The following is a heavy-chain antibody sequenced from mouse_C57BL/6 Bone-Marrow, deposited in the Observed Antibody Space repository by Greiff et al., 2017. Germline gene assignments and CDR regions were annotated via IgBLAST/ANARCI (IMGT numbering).Heavy chain of an antibody. J-gene: IGHJ2*01. CDR1: GYTFTSYW. CDR2: INPSNGGT. V-gene: IGHV1-53*01. D-gene: IGHD2-4*01. CDR3: AREGVYYDYGGAYFDY. Sequence: QVQLQQPGTELVKPGASVKLSCKASGYTFTSYWMHWVKQRPGQGLEWIGNINPSNGGTNYNEKFKSKATLTVDKSSSTAYMQLSSLTSEGSAVYYCAREGVYYDYGGAYFDYWGQCTTLTVSS.